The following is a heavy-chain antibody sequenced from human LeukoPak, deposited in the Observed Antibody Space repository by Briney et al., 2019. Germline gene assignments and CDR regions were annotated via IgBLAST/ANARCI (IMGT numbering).Heavy chain of an antibody. CDR2: INHSGST. V-gene: IGHV4-34*01. J-gene: IGHJ6*04. CDR3: AGVGYSSSWYAMDV. Sequence: SETLSLTCAVYGGSFSGYYWSWIRQPPGKGLEWIGEINHSGSTNYNPSLKSRVTISVDTSKNQFSLKLSSVTAADTAVYYCAGVGYSSSWYAMDVWGKGTTVTVSS. CDR1: GGSFSGYY. D-gene: IGHD6-13*01.